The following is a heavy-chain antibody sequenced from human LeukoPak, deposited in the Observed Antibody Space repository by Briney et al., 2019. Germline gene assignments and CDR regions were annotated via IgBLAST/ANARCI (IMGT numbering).Heavy chain of an antibody. Sequence: SVKVSCKASGYTFTGYYMHWVRQAPGQGLEWMGGIIPIFGTANYAQKFQGRVTITADESTSTAYMELSSLRSEDTAVYYCARASPNYYDSSGYYSWGQGTLVTVSS. CDR2: IIPIFGTA. V-gene: IGHV1-69*13. CDR1: GYTFTGYY. D-gene: IGHD3-22*01. J-gene: IGHJ4*02. CDR3: ARASPNYYDSSGYYS.